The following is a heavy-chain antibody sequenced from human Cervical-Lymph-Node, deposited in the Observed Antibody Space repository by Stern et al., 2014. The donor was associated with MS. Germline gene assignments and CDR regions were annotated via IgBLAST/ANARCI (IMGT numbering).Heavy chain of an antibody. CDR1: GASIRRGGNY. D-gene: IGHD2-2*02. CDR2: ISYSGII. J-gene: IGHJ2*01. Sequence: QVQLQESGPGLVKPSLTLSLTCSVSGASIRRGGNYWSWIRQHQGKGLEWIGSISYSGIIYFNPSLKSRASISVDTSRNQFSLRLNSVTAADTAVYYCARDPTGSHIPNWYFDLWGRGTLVAVSS. CDR3: ARDPTGSHIPNWYFDL. V-gene: IGHV4-31*03.